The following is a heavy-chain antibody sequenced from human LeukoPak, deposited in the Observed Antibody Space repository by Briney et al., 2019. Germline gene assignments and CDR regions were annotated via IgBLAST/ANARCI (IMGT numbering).Heavy chain of an antibody. D-gene: IGHD4-17*01. CDR3: AKDQPRPRLTTAGVFGY. CDR1: GFTFSSYA. CDR2: ISGSGGST. J-gene: IGHJ4*02. V-gene: IGHV3-23*01. Sequence: GGSLRLSCAASGFTFSSYAMSWVRQAPGKGLEWVSAISGSGGSTYYADSVKGRFTISRDNSKNTLYLQMNSLRAEDTAVYYCAKDQPRPRLTTAGVFGYWGQGTLVTVSS.